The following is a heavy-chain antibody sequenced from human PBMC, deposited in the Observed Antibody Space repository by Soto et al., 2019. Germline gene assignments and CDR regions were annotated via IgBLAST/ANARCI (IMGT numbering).Heavy chain of an antibody. CDR2: FDPEDGET. J-gene: IGHJ6*01. CDR3: ATEGVAARHYYYGMDV. CDR1: GYTLTELS. V-gene: IGHV1-24*01. Sequence: ASVKGSCKVSGYTLTELSMHWVRQAPGKGLEWMGGFDPEDGETIYAQKFQGRVTMTEDTSTDTAYMELSSLRSEDTAVYYCATEGVAARHYYYGMDVWGQGTTVTVSS. D-gene: IGHD6-6*01.